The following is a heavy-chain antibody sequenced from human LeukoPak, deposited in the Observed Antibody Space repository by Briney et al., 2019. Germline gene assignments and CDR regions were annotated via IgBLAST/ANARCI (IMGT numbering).Heavy chain of an antibody. V-gene: IGHV3-7*01. CDR3: ARDEGGYDGFDYWGQGTLGY. Sequence: GGSLRLSCAASGVTSSSYWMSWVRQAAGKGLEWLANIKQAGSEKYYVDSVKGRFTISRDNAKNSLYLQMNSLRVEDTAVYYCARDEGGYDGFDYWGQGTLGYWGQGTLVTVSS. CDR1: GVTSSSYW. D-gene: IGHD5-12*01. J-gene: IGHJ4*02. CDR2: IKQAGSEK.